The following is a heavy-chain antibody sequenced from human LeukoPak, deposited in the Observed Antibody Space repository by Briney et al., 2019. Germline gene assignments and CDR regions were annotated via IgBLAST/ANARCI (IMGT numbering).Heavy chain of an antibody. J-gene: IGHJ4*02. D-gene: IGHD1-26*01. V-gene: IGHV3-21*01. CDR1: GFSFAKYN. CDR3: VRDRSYSGSPPGVVYLDY. CDR2: IGTSSRYT. Sequence: GGSLRLSCAASGFSFAKYNMNWVRQAPGKGLEWVSSIGTSSRYTYYEDSLQGRFTTSRDDATSSLHLQMDSLRAEDTAVYYCVRDRSYSGSPPGVVYLDYWGQGIMVAVSS.